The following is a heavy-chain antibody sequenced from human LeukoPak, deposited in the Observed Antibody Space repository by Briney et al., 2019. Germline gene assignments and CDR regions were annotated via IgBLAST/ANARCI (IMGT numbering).Heavy chain of an antibody. Sequence: GGSLRLSCAASGFTFSESAMHWVRQASGKGLEWVGRIRSKANSYETQYAASLKGRFTISRDDPKNTAYLQMNSLKNEDTAVYYCARLSRYSYGGNFDYWGQGTLVTVSS. J-gene: IGHJ4*02. D-gene: IGHD5-18*01. CDR2: IRSKANSYET. V-gene: IGHV3-73*01. CDR1: GFTFSESA. CDR3: ARLSRYSYGGNFDY.